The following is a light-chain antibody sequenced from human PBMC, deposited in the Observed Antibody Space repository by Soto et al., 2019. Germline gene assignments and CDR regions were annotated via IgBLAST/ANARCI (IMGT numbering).Light chain of an antibody. CDR2: NVT. Sequence: QSVLTQPPSASGSPGQSVTISCTRTSSDVGTHGYVSWYQQHAGKAPKLMIYNVTKRPSGVPDRFSGSKSANTASLTVSGLQAEDEADYYCMCYAGGNNWVFGGGTKVTVL. V-gene: IGLV2-8*01. CDR3: MCYAGGNNWV. CDR1: SSDVGTHGY. J-gene: IGLJ3*02.